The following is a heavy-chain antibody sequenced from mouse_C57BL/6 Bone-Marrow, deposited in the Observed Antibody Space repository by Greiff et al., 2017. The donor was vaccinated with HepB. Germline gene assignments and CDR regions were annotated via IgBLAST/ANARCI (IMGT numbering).Heavy chain of an antibody. CDR2: ISSGSSTI. V-gene: IGHV5-17*01. CDR3: ARDDYDAPLP. J-gene: IGHJ4*01. D-gene: IGHD2-4*01. CDR1: GFTFSDYG. Sequence: EVNLVESGGGLVKPGGSLKLSCAASGFTFSDYGMHWVRQAPEKGLEWVAYISSGSSTIYYADTVKGRFTISRDNAKNTLFLQMTSLRSEDTAMYYCARDDYDAPLPWGQGTSVTVSS.